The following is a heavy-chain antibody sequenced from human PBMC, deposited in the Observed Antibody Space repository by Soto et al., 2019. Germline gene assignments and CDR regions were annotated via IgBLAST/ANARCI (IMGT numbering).Heavy chain of an antibody. J-gene: IGHJ6*02. CDR1: GYTFTGYY. D-gene: IGHD3-22*01. V-gene: IGHV1-2*02. CDR3: ARPASGDSSGYLYGMDV. Sequence: ASVKVSCKASGYTFTGYYIHWVRQAPGQGLEWMGWINPNSGGTNYAQKFQGRVTMTRDTSISTAYMELSRLRSDDTAVYYCARPASGDSSGYLYGMDVWGQGTPVTVYS. CDR2: INPNSGGT.